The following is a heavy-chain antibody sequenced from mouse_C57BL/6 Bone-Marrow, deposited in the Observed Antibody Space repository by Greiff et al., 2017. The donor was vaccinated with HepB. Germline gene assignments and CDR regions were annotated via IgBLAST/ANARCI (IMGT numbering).Heavy chain of an antibody. CDR3: ARGVIYYDYDGDY. V-gene: IGHV1-80*01. J-gene: IGHJ2*01. D-gene: IGHD2-4*01. CDR2: IYPGDGDT. CDR1: GYAFSSYW. Sequence: SGAELVKPGASVKISCKASGYAFSSYWMNWVKQRPGKGLEWIGQIYPGDGDTNYNGKFKGKATLTADKSSSTAYMQLSSLTSEDSAVYFCARGVIYYDYDGDYWGQGTTLTVSS.